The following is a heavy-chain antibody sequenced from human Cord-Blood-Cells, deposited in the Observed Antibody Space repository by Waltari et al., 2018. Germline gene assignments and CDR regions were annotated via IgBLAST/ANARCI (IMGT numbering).Heavy chain of an antibody. D-gene: IGHD1-26*01. J-gene: IGHJ4*02. CDR3: ARVRTNSGSYFDY. CDR1: GYSISSGYY. V-gene: IGHV4-38-2*01. CDR2: IYHSGST. Sequence: QVQLQESGPGLVKPSETLSLTCAVSGYSISSGYYWGWIRQPPGKGLEWIGSIYHSGSTYYNPALKSRVTISVDTSKNQFSLKLSSVTAADTAVDYCARVRTNSGSYFDYWGQGTLVTVSS.